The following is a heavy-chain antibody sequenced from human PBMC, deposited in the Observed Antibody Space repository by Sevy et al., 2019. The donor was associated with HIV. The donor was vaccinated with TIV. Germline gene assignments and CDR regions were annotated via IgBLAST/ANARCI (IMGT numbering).Heavy chain of an antibody. D-gene: IGHD2-2*01. Sequence: SETLSLTCAIYGGSFSDYSWNWIRQSPGKGLEWIGEVNHRGSTNYNPSLKSRVTLSVDTSQNQFSLKLTSMTPADTAVYFCARLYAAYDIWGQGTLVTVS. CDR2: VNHRGST. V-gene: IGHV4-34*01. CDR1: GGSFSDYS. J-gene: IGHJ3*02. CDR3: ARLYAAYDI.